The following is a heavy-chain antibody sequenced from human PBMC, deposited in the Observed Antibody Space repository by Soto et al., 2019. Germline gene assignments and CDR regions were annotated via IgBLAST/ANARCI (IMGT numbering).Heavy chain of an antibody. V-gene: IGHV4-30-4*01. CDR3: ARDKMVRGVIRVYYYGMDV. Sequence: SETLSLTCTVSGGSISSGDYYWSWIRQPPGKGLEWIGYIYYSGSTYYNPSLKSRVTISVDTSKNQFSLKLSSVTAADTAVYYCARDKMVRGVIRVYYYGMDVWGQGTTVTVSS. CDR2: IYYSGST. CDR1: GGSISSGDYY. D-gene: IGHD3-10*01. J-gene: IGHJ6*02.